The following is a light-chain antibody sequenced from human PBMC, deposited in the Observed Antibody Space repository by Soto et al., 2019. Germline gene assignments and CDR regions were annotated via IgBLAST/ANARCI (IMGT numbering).Light chain of an antibody. Sequence: DIVVTQSPLSLTVTPGEPASISCRSSQSLLHRNGYTYLDWYLQKPGQSPQVPIYMGSNRASGVPDRFSGSGSGTDFTLKISRVEAEDVGVYYCMQTLQTRTFGQGTKVEI. CDR2: MGS. CDR1: QSLLHRNGYTY. CDR3: MQTLQTRT. J-gene: IGKJ1*01. V-gene: IGKV2-28*01.